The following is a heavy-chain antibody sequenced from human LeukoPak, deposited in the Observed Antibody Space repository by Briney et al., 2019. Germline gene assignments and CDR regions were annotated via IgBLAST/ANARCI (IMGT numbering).Heavy chain of an antibody. Sequence: SVKVSCKASGGSFSNSFISWVRQAPGQGLEWMGGVVPLSGTPNYAQKFQGRVSITADISTNTAYMEVTSLTSTDTAVYYCATEGPSGTTSLVFYWGPGTLITVSS. D-gene: IGHD3-10*01. CDR3: ATEGPSGTTSLVFY. J-gene: IGHJ4*02. CDR2: VVPLSGTP. V-gene: IGHV1-69*06. CDR1: GGSFSNSF.